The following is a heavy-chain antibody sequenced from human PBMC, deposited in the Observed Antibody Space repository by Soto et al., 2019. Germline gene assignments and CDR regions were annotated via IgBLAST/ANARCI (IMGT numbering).Heavy chain of an antibody. CDR1: GDSVSSNSAA. CDR3: ARAPRGVSGSYYTPGYYYYYMDV. Sequence: SQTLSLTCAISGDSVSSNSAALNWIRQSPSRGLEWLGRTYYRSKWYNDYAVSVKGRITINPDTSKNQFSLQLNSVTPEDTAVYYCARAPRGVSGSYYTPGYYYYYMDVWGKGTTVTVSS. V-gene: IGHV6-1*01. CDR2: TYYRSKWYN. D-gene: IGHD3-10*01. J-gene: IGHJ6*03.